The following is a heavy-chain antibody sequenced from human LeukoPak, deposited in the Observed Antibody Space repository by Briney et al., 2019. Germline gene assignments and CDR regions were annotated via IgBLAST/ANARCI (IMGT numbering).Heavy chain of an antibody. CDR3: AKVYYDSSGYTLYYFDY. D-gene: IGHD3-22*01. V-gene: IGHV3-30*04. J-gene: IGHJ4*02. CDR1: GFTFSSYT. Sequence: LTGGSLRLSCAASGFTFSSYTMHWVRQAPGKGLEWVAVISYEGSNKYYTDSVKGRFTISRDNSKNTLYLQMNSLRAEDTAVYYCAKVYYDSSGYTLYYFDYWGQGTLVTVSS. CDR2: ISYEGSNK.